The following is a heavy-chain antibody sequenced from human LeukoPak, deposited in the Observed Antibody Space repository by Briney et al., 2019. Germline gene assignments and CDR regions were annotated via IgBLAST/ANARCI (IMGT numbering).Heavy chain of an antibody. J-gene: IGHJ4*02. D-gene: IGHD4-23*01. CDR3: ARDHSYGGKELAY. Sequence: GASVKVSCKASGYTFSSYGMSWVRQAPGQSLEWMGWISAYNGNTNYPQKFQDRVTMTTDTSTSTAYMELRSLSSDDTAVYYCARDHSYGGKELAYWGQGTLVTVSS. CDR2: ISAYNGNT. CDR1: GYTFSSYG. V-gene: IGHV1-18*01.